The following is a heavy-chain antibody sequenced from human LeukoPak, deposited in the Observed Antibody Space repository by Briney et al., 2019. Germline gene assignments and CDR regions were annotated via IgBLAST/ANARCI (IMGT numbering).Heavy chain of an antibody. D-gene: IGHD3-10*01. V-gene: IGHV1-69*08. CDR3: ARVNLRGSNYNWFDP. J-gene: IGHJ5*02. Sequence: ASVTVSCKTPGGTFLIHIFSWVRQAPGHGLEWIGKITPVIETAKYAQTFQGRVSIYTDKDTTTVYMDLSGLRPDDTADYYCARVNLRGSNYNWFDPWGQGTRVIVSS. CDR2: ITPVIETA. CDR1: GGTFLIHI.